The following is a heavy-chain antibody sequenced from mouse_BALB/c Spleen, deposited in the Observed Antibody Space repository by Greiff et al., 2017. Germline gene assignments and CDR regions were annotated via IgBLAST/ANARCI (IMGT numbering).Heavy chain of an antibody. J-gene: IGHJ3*01. Sequence: LQQPGSELVRPGASVKLSCKASGYTFTSYWMHWVKQRHGQGLEWIGNIYPGSGSTNYDEKFKSKGTLTVDTSSSTAYMHLSSLTSEDSAVYYCTRSNGELAYWGQGTLVTVSA. CDR1: GYTFTSYW. V-gene: IGHV1S22*01. CDR3: TRSNGELAY. CDR2: IYPGSGST.